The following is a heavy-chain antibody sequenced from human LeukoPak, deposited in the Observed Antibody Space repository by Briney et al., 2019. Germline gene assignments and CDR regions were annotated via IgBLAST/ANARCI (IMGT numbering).Heavy chain of an antibody. CDR2: IYFSGST. CDR1: GGSINSYY. D-gene: IGHD6-13*01. CDR3: ARVTGYMTEDYFDY. J-gene: IGHJ4*02. V-gene: IGHV4-59*01. Sequence: SETLSLTCTVSGGSINSYYWSWIRQPPGKGLEWIGYIYFSGSTNYNPSLKSRVTISVDTSKNQFSLRLSSVTAADTAVYYCARVTGYMTEDYFDYWGQGTLITVSS.